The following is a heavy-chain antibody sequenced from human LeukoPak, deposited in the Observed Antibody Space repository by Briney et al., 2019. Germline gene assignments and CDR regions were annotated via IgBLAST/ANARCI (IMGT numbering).Heavy chain of an antibody. J-gene: IGHJ5*02. V-gene: IGHV1-69*02. CDR3: ARGYCSGGSCYSVENWFDP. CDR2: IIPILGIA. Sequence: SVKVSCKASGGTFSSYTISWVRQAPGQGLEWMGRIIPILGIANYAQKFQGRVTITADKSTSTAYMELSRLRSDDTAVYYCARGYCSGGSCYSVENWFDPWGQGTLVTVSS. D-gene: IGHD2-15*01. CDR1: GGTFSSYT.